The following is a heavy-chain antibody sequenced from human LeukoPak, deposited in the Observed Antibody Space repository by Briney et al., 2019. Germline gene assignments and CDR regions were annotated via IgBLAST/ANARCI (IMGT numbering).Heavy chain of an antibody. CDR1: GGSISSYY. Sequence: PSETLSLTCTVSGGSISSYYWSWIRQPAGKGLEWIGRIYTRGSTNYNPSLKSRVTMSVDTSKNQFSLKLSSVTAAATAVYYCAREYYDILTGYYSRESYYYHYYMDVWGKETTVTIS. D-gene: IGHD3-9*01. CDR2: IYTRGST. V-gene: IGHV4-4*07. CDR3: AREYYDILTGYYSRESYYYHYYMDV. J-gene: IGHJ6*03.